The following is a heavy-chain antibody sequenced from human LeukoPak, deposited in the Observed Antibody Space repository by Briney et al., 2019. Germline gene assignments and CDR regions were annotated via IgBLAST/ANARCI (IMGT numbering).Heavy chain of an antibody. V-gene: IGHV3-30*04. CDR1: GFTFSSYA. CDR2: ISYDGSNK. D-gene: IGHD3-10*01. CDR3: ARDSVLLWFGSPGY. J-gene: IGHJ4*02. Sequence: PGRSLRLSCAASGFTFSSYAMHWVRQAPGEGLEWVAVISYDGSNKYYADSVKGRFTISRDNSKNTLYLQMNSLRAEDTAVYYCARDSVLLWFGSPGYWGQGTLVTVSS.